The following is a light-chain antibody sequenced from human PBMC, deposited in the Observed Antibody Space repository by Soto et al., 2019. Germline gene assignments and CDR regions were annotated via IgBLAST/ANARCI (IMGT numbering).Light chain of an antibody. J-gene: IGLJ2*01. CDR3: HSYDVSLRGPA. CDR2: DNS. V-gene: IGLV1-40*01. Sequence: QSVLTQPPSLSGAPGQRVTISCTGSRSNIGAGYDVHWYQHLPGTAPKVLIFDNSNRPSGVPDRFSGSKSGTSASLAITGIQAEDKVVYYCHSYDVSLRGPAFGGGTKLTVL. CDR1: RSNIGAGYD.